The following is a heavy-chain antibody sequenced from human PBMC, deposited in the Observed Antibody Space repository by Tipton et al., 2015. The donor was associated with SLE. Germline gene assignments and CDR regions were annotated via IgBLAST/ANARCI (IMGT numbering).Heavy chain of an antibody. CDR2: IWYDGSNK. V-gene: IGHV3-33*01. CDR1: GFTFSSYG. CDR3: ARELLPLYGMDV. Sequence: SLRLSCAASGFTFSSYGMHWVRQAPGKGLEWVAVIWYDGSNKYYADSVKGRFTISRDNSKNTLYLQMNSLRAEDTAVYYCARELLPLYGMDVWGQGTAVTVSS. J-gene: IGHJ6*02. D-gene: IGHD2-15*01.